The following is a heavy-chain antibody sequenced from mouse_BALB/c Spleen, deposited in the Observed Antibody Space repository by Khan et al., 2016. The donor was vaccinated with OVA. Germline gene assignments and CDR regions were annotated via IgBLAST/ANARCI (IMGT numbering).Heavy chain of an antibody. CDR3: ARGNYYGSSSWFGY. Sequence: QVQLKQSGAELMKPGASVKISCKATGYTFSSYWIEWVKQRPGHGLEWIGEILPGSGSNNYNEKFKGKATFTADTSSNTAYMQLSSLTYEDSAVYDCARGNYYGSSSWFGYWGQGTLVTVS. J-gene: IGHJ3*01. CDR1: GYTFSSYW. CDR2: ILPGSGSN. D-gene: IGHD1-1*01. V-gene: IGHV1-9*01.